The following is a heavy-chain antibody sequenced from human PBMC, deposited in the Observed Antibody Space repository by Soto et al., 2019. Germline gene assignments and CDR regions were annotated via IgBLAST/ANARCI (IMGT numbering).Heavy chain of an antibody. J-gene: IGHJ6*02. Sequence: GASVKVSCKASGGTFSSYAISWVRQAPGQGLEWMGGIIPIFGTANYAQKFQGRVTITADESTSTAYMELSSLRSEDTAVYYCASSKQLVLYYYYYYGMDVWGQGTTVTVSS. CDR1: GGTFSSYA. V-gene: IGHV1-69*13. CDR3: ASSKQLVLYYYYYYGMDV. CDR2: IIPIFGTA. D-gene: IGHD6-6*01.